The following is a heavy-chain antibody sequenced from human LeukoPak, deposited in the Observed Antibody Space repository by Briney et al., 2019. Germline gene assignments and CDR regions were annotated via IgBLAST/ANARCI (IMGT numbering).Heavy chain of an antibody. CDR1: GFTFSTYW. CDR3: ASGSGH. J-gene: IGHJ4*02. V-gene: IGHV3-48*02. D-gene: IGHD2-2*03. Sequence: GGSLRLSCSASGFTFSTYWMSWVRQAPGKGLEWVSHISSSGSAKYYADSVKGRFTISRDNAKNSLYLQMNSLRDEDTAVFYCASGSGHWGQGTLVTVSS. CDR2: ISSSGSAK.